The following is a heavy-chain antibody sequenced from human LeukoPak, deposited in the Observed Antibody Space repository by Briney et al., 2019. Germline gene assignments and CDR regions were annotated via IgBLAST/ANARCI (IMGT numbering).Heavy chain of an antibody. V-gene: IGHV4-4*02. CDR1: GGSFSSSNW. J-gene: IGHJ5*02. D-gene: IGHD3-3*01. CDR2: IYHSGST. Sequence: PSETLSLTCTVSGGSFSSSNWWSWVRQSPGKGLEWIGKIYHSGSTNYNPSLKSRVTFSLDKSKNQFSLKLTSVTAADTAVYYCAREGDFWPSNWFDPWGQGTLVTVSS. CDR3: AREGDFWPSNWFDP.